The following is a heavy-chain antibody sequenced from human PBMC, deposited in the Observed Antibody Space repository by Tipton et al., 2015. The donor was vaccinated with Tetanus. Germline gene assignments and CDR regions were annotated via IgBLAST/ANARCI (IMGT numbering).Heavy chain of an antibody. J-gene: IGHJ2*01. D-gene: IGHD2/OR15-2a*01. V-gene: IGHV3-33*08. CDR1: GFTFSSYV. Sequence: SLRLSCAASGFTFSSYVMSWVRQAPGKGLEWVALIWYDGSNKNYADSVKGRFTISRDNSKNTLYLQMNSLSAEDTAVYYCARDIAIVRARDWYFDVWGRGTLVTVSS. CDR2: IWYDGSNK. CDR3: ARDIAIVRARDWYFDV.